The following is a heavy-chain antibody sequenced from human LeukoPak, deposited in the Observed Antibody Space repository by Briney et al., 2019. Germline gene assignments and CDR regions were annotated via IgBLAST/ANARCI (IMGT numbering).Heavy chain of an antibody. CDR3: AKEKGSGSYYDYQYGMDV. D-gene: IGHD3-10*01. V-gene: IGHV3-30*18. J-gene: IGHJ6*02. CDR2: ISFDGGNK. Sequence: PGGSLRLSCAASEFTFSIYGMHWVRQAPGKSLEWVAVISFDGGNKVYADSVKGRVTISRDNSKNTLSLQMNSLRAEDTAVYYCAKEKGSGSYYDYQYGMDVWGQGTTVTVSS. CDR1: EFTFSIYG.